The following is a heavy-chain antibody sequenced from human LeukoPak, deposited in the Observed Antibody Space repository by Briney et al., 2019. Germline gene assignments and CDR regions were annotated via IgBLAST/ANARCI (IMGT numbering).Heavy chain of an antibody. V-gene: IGHV4-39*07. D-gene: IGHD3-22*01. CDR1: GGSISSSSYY. CDR2: INHSGST. J-gene: IGHJ4*02. Sequence: SETLSLTCTVSGGSISSSSYYWGWIRQPPGKGLEWIGEINHSGSTNYNPSLKSRVTISVDTSKNQFSLKLSSVTAADTAVYYCARGVIRFRYYYDSSGYYYFDYWGQGTLVTVSS. CDR3: ARGVIRFRYYYDSSGYYYFDY.